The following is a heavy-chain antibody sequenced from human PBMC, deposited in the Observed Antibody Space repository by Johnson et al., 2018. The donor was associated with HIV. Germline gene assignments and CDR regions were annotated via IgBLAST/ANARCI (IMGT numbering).Heavy chain of an antibody. Sequence: VQLVESGGGVVQPGGSLRLSCAASGFTFSSYGMHWVRQAPGKGLEWVAFIRYDGSDKDYADSVKGRFTISRDSSKNTLYLQMNSLRAEDTALYYCARRLAQGSPIEYYVGAFDIWGQGTMVTVSS. V-gene: IGHV3-30*02. CDR1: GFTFSSYG. D-gene: IGHD3-10*02. CDR3: ARRLAQGSPIEYYVGAFDI. J-gene: IGHJ3*02. CDR2: IRYDGSDK.